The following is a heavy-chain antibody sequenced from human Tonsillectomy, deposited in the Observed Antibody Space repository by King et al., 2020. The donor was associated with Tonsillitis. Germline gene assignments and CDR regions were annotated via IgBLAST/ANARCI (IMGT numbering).Heavy chain of an antibody. D-gene: IGHD3-10*01. J-gene: IGHJ5*02. CDR1: GYTFTSYY. CDR2: INPSGGST. CDR3: ARTAVLLWFGELSPNWFDP. Sequence: VPVVQSGAEVKKPGASVKVSCKASGYTFTSYYMHWVRQAPGQGLEWMGIINPSGGSTSYAQKFQGRVTMTRDTSTSTVYMELSSLRSEDTAVYYCARTAVLLWFGELSPNWFDPWGQGTLVTVSS. V-gene: IGHV1-46*01.